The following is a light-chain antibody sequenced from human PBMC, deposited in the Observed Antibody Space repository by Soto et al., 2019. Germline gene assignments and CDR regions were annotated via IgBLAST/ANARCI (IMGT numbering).Light chain of an antibody. V-gene: IGKV3D-15*01. CDR2: DAS. CDR1: QSLSRNS. J-gene: IGKJ2*01. Sequence: ENVLTQSPGTLPLSPGERATLSCRAAQSLSRNSLAWYQQKPGQAPRLLIYDASNRATGIPARFSGSGSGTEFTLTISSLQPDDFATYYCQPYNNNFGQGTKVDIK. CDR3: QPYNNN.